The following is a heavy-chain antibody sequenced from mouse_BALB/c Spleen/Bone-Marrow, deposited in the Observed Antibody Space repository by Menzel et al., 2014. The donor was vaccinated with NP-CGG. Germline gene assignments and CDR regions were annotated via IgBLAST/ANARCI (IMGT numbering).Heavy chain of an antibody. CDR2: IDPAHPYT. J-gene: IGHJ2*01. D-gene: IGHD4-1*01. CDR1: GFNIKDTY. V-gene: IGHV14-3*02. CDR3: ASLTGTLDY. Sequence: VQLKESGAELVKPGVSVKLSCTASGFNIKDTYIHWVKRGPDQGLEWIGRIDPAHPYTKYAPRFQGKATITADTSSNTTYLQVSSLTSEDTAVYYCASLTGTLDYWGQGTTLTVSS.